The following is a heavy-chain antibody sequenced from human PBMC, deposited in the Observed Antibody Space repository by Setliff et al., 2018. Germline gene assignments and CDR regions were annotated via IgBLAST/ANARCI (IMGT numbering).Heavy chain of an antibody. CDR2: IREDGSEK. CDR3: ARARGAYGYYFDY. J-gene: IGHJ4*02. V-gene: IGHV3-7*03. Sequence: GESLTISCAASGFTFSGYWMSWVRQAPGKGLEWVANIREDGSEKHYVDSVKGRFSISRDNAVNSLYLQVNSLRAEDTAAYHCARARGAYGYYFDYWGQGALVTVSS. D-gene: IGHD4-17*01. CDR1: GFTFSGYW.